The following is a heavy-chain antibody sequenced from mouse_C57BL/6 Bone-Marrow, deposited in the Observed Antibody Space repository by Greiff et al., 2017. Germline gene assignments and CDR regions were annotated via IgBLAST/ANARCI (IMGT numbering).Heavy chain of an antibody. J-gene: IGHJ1*03. V-gene: IGHV14-4*01. D-gene: IGHD1-1*01. CDR2: IDPENGGT. CDR1: GFNIKDDY. CDR3: TTGIYGSSREWYVDV. Sequence: VQLQQSGAELVRPGASVKLSCTASGFNIKDDYMHWVKQRPEQGLEWIGWIDPENGGTEYASKFQGKATITADTYSNTAYRQLSSLTSEDTAVYYCTTGIYGSSREWYVDVWGTGTTVTVSS.